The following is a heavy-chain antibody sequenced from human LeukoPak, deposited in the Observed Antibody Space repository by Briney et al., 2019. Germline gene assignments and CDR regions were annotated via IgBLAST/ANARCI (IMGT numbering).Heavy chain of an antibody. Sequence: ASVKVSCKASGYTFTSYGISWVRQAPGQGLEWMGWISAYNGNTNYAQKLQGRVTMTTDTSTSTAYMELRSLRSDDTAVYYCARDRIVGATGLNWFDPWGQGTLVTVSS. CDR1: GYTFTSYG. D-gene: IGHD1-26*01. V-gene: IGHV1-18*01. CDR2: ISAYNGNT. J-gene: IGHJ5*02. CDR3: ARDRIVGATGLNWFDP.